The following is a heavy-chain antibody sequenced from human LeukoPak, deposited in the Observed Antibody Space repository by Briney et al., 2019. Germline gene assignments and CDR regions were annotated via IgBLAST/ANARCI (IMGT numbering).Heavy chain of an antibody. Sequence: ASVKVSCKASGYTFTSYDINWVRQATGQGLEWMGWMNPNSGNTGYAQKFQGRVTISRNTSITTAYMELSGLTSEDTAVYYCASYSGYAQWGQGTLVTVSS. CDR1: GYTFTSYD. V-gene: IGHV1-8*03. CDR3: ASYSGYAQ. J-gene: IGHJ4*02. D-gene: IGHD5-12*01. CDR2: MNPNSGNT.